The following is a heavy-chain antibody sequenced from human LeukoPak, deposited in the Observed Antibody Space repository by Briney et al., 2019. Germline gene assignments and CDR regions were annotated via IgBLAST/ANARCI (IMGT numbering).Heavy chain of an antibody. CDR2: INPNSGGT. V-gene: IGHV1-2*02. D-gene: IGHD3-10*01. J-gene: IGHJ4*02. CDR1: GYTFTDYF. CDR3: ARGDGSGRYCIEY. Sequence: ASVKVSCKASGYTFTDYFMHWVRQAPGQGLEWMGWINPNSGGTNYAQRLQGRVTMTRDTSISTVYMELSRLTSDDTAVYYCARGDGSGRYCIEYWGQGTLVTVSS.